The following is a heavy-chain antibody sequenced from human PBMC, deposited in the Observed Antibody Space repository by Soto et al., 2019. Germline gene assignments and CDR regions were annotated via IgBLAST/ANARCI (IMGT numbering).Heavy chain of an antibody. J-gene: IGHJ2*01. CDR3: ASLFGDPSDWYFDL. CDR1: GFTFSSYS. Sequence: EVQLVESGGGLVKSGGSLRLSCAASGFTFSSYSMNWVRQAPGKGLEWVSSISSSSSYIYYADSVKGRFTISRDNAKNSLYLQMNSLRAEDTAVYYCASLFGDPSDWYFDLWGRGTLVTVSS. D-gene: IGHD4-17*01. V-gene: IGHV3-21*01. CDR2: ISSSSSYI.